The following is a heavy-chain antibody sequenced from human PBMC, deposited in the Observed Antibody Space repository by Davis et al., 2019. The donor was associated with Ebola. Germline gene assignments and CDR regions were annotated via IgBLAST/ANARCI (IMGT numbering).Heavy chain of an antibody. Sequence: PGGSLRLSCKGSGNSFTSFWIGWVRQMPGKGLEWMGVIYTGDSDTRYSPSFRGQVTISADKSLRTAYLQWSGLKASDTAMYYCARLLGSYRGSIRAFDIWGQGTMVTVSS. J-gene: IGHJ3*02. CDR3: ARLLGSYRGSIRAFDI. CDR1: GNSFTSFW. V-gene: IGHV5-51*01. D-gene: IGHD1-26*01. CDR2: IYTGDSDT.